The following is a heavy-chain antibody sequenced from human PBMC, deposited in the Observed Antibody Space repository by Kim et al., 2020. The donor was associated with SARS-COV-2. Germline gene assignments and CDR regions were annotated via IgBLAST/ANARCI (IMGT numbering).Heavy chain of an antibody. V-gene: IGHV3-74*01. Sequence: GGSLRLSCAASGFTFSSYWMHWVRQAPGKGLVWVSRINSDGSSTSYADSVKGRFTISRDNAKNTLYLQMNSLRAEDTAVYYCARGPYDYGDYVNDYWGQGTLVTVSS. D-gene: IGHD4-17*01. CDR3: ARGPYDYGDYVNDY. J-gene: IGHJ4*02. CDR2: INSDGSST. CDR1: GFTFSSYW.